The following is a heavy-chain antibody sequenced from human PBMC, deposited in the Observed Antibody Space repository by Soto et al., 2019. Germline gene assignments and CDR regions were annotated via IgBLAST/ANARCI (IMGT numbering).Heavy chain of an antibody. Sequence: PSETLSLTCTVSGGPSSSYYWSWIRQPPGKGLEWIGYIYYSGSTNYNPSLKSRVTISVDTSKNQFSLKLSSVTAADTAVYYCARGDNWFDPWGQGTLVTVSS. J-gene: IGHJ5*02. CDR2: IYYSGST. CDR1: GGPSSSYY. CDR3: ARGDNWFDP. V-gene: IGHV4-59*01.